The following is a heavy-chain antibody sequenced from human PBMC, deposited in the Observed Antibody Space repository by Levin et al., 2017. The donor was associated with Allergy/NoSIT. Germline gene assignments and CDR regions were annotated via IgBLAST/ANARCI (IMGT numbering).Heavy chain of an antibody. V-gene: IGHV3-23*01. CDR1: GFAFGDYA. CDR3: TNKQAGTRGFSFEV. D-gene: IGHD6-19*01. J-gene: IGHJ3*01. Sequence: GGSLRLSCAASGFAFGDYAMTWVRQAPGKGLEWVSDITGGGSDTWYGDSVKGRFTVSRDNSKDMLYLELDSLRVEDTGIYYCTNKQAGTRGFSFEVWGRGTTVTVSS. CDR2: ITGGGSDT.